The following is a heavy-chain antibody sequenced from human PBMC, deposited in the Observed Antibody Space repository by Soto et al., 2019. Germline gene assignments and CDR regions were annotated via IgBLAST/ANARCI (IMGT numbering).Heavy chain of an antibody. J-gene: IGHJ4*02. CDR2: IYYSGST. V-gene: IGHV4-59*01. D-gene: IGHD6-19*01. CDR3: ARGSLAVAGILDN. Sequence: QVQLQESGPGLVRPSETLSLTCAVAGGSITSYYWSWIRQPPGKGLEWIGYIYYSGSTNYNPSLKSRVTISVDMSKNQFSLKLSSLTAADTAVYYCARGSLAVAGILDNWGQGTLVTVSS. CDR1: GGSITSYY.